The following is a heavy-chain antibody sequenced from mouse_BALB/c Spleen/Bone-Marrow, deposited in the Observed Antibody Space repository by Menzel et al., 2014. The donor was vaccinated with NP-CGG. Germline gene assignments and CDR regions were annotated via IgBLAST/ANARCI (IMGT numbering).Heavy chain of an antibody. CDR2: ISSGGST. CDR3: ARVFYDSNYDWFFDV. V-gene: IGHV5-6-5*01. J-gene: IGHJ1*01. D-gene: IGHD2-5*01. CDR1: GFTFSRYA. Sequence: EVQLVESGGGLVKPGGSLKLSCAVSGFTFSRYAMSWVRQTPEKRLEWVASISSGGSTYYPDSVKGRFTISRDNARNILYLQMSSLRSKDTAMYYCARVFYDSNYDWFFDVWGAGTTVTVSS.